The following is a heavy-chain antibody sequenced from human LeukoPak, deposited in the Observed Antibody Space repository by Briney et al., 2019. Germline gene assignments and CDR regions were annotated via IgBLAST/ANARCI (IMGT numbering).Heavy chain of an antibody. CDR1: GFTFSSYS. J-gene: IGHJ4*02. V-gene: IGHV3-20*04. CDR2: INWNGGST. CDR3: ARSDYGGNSGFDY. Sequence: GGSLRLSCAASGFTFSSYSMSWVRQAPGKGLEWVSGINWNGGSTGYADSVKGRFTISRDNAKNSLYLQMNSLRAEDTALYYCARSDYGGNSGFDYWGQGTLVTVSS. D-gene: IGHD4-23*01.